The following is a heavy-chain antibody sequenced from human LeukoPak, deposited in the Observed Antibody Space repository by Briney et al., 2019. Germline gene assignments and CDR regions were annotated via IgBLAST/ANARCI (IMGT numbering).Heavy chain of an antibody. Sequence: PGGSLRLSCTASGFTFSDCDMSXVXXAXGXXXXXXXSISXRSSPIYYADSVKGRXTISRDNAKNSLYLQMDSLRAGDTAVYYCARAYPPLRTAAAGDQWGQGTLVTVSS. J-gene: IGHJ4*02. CDR1: GFTFSDCD. V-gene: IGHV3-21*01. CDR3: ARAYPPLRTAAAGDQ. CDR2: ISXRSSPI. D-gene: IGHD6-13*01.